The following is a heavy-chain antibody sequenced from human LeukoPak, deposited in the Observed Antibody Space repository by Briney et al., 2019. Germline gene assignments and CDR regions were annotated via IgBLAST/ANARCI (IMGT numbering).Heavy chain of an antibody. Sequence: GGSLGLSCAASGFTFSSYWMVWVRQAPGKGLVWVSRINSDGSTTIYADSVRGRFTIFRDNAKNTLYLQMNSLRAEDTAVYYCARLQSGSGSYSHVLGWGQGTLVTVSS. CDR1: GFTFSSYW. V-gene: IGHV3-74*01. CDR2: INSDGSTT. D-gene: IGHD3-10*01. CDR3: ARLQSGSGSYSHVLG. J-gene: IGHJ4*02.